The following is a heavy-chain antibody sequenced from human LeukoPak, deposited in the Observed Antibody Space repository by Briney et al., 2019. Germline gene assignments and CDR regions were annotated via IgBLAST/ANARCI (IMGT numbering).Heavy chain of an antibody. CDR3: ARVRGSAYYYVMDV. J-gene: IGHJ6*02. D-gene: IGHD3-10*01. CDR1: GGSISSYY. CDR2: IYYSGST. Sequence: SETLSLTCTVSGGSISSYYWSWIRQPPGKGLEWIGYIYYSGSTNYNPSLKSRVTISVDTSQTQFSLKLSSVTAADTAVYYCARVRGSAYYYVMDVWGQGTTVTVSS. V-gene: IGHV4-59*01.